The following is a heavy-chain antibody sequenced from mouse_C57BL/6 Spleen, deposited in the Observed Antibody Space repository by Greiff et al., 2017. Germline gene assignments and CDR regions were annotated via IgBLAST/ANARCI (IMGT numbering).Heavy chain of an antibody. Sequence: EVQLQQSGPELVKPGASVKISCKASGYTFTDYYMNWVKQSHGKSLEWIGDINPNNGGTSYNQKFKGKATLTVDKSSSTAYMELRSLTSEDSAVYYCAKLTGTVFDYWGQGTTLTVSS. D-gene: IGHD4-1*01. CDR1: GYTFTDYY. CDR3: AKLTGTVFDY. V-gene: IGHV1-26*01. J-gene: IGHJ2*01. CDR2: INPNNGGT.